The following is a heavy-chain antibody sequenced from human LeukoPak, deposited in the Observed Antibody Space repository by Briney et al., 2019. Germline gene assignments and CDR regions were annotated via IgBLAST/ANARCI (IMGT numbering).Heavy chain of an antibody. Sequence: TLSLTCTVSGGSISSGDYYWSWIRPPPGKGLEWIGYIYYSGSTYYNPSLKSRVTISVDTSKNQFSLKLSSVTAADTAVYYCAREANYYDSSGYPTPLFDYWGQGTLVTVSS. J-gene: IGHJ4*02. CDR3: AREANYYDSSGYPTPLFDY. CDR2: IYYSGST. D-gene: IGHD3-22*01. V-gene: IGHV4-30-4*01. CDR1: GGSISSGDYY.